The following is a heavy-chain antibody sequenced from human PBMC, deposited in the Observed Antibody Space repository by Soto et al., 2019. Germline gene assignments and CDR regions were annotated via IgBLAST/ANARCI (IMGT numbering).Heavy chain of an antibody. J-gene: IGHJ6*02. D-gene: IGHD2-21*01. CDR3: TTAVPVIRGEAANYYYYGMDV. Sequence: GGSLRLSCAASGFTFSNAWMNWVRQAPGKGLEWVGRIKSKTDGGTTDYAAPVKGRFTISRDDSKNTLYLQMNSLKTEDTAVYYCTTAVPVIRGEAANYYYYGMDVWGQGTTVTVSS. CDR2: IKSKTDGGTT. CDR1: GFTFSNAW. V-gene: IGHV3-15*07.